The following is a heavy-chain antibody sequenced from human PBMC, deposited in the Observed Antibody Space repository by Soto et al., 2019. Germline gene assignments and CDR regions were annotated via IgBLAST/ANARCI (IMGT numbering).Heavy chain of an antibody. CDR1: GFTFRTYG. V-gene: IGHV3-30*18. D-gene: IGHD6-6*01. Sequence: PXGSLRLSCAAYGFTFRTYGMHWVRQAAGKGLEWLAVISNNGINKYYADSVKGRFTISRDNSRDTLFLQMNSLRGEDTAIYYCAKVIRADSTSSNFYYYSGLDVWGQGTTVTVSS. CDR2: ISNNGINK. CDR3: AKVIRADSTSSNFYYYSGLDV. J-gene: IGHJ6*02.